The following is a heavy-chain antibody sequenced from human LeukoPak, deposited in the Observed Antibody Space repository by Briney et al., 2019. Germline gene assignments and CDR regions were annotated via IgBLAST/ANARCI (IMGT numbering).Heavy chain of an antibody. V-gene: IGHV4-61*02. CDR2: IYTSGST. Sequence: SETLSLTCTVSGGSISSGSYYWSWIRQPAGKGLEWIGRIYTSGSTNYNPSLKSRVTISVDTSKNQFSLKLSSVTAADTAVYYCARHSEALRLDYWGQGTLVTVSS. J-gene: IGHJ4*02. CDR3: ARHSEALRLDY. CDR1: GGSISSGSYY.